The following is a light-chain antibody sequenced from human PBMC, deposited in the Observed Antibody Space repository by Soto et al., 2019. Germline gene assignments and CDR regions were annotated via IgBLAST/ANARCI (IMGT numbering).Light chain of an antibody. Sequence: IQLTQSPSSLSASIGDRVTITCRASQAITSSLAWYQQKPGTAPNLLIYEASTLQRGVPSRFSGSNSGTDFTLTISSLQPEDFATYYCQQANSFPRTFGGGTKVDIK. CDR3: QQANSFPRT. CDR1: QAITSS. V-gene: IGKV1-12*01. J-gene: IGKJ4*02. CDR2: EAS.